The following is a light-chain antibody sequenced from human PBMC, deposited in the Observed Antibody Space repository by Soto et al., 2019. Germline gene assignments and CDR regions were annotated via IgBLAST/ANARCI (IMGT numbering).Light chain of an antibody. Sequence: EIVLTQSPATLSLSPGERATLSCRASQSVSSYLAWYQQKPGQAPRLLIYGASNRATGIPDRFSGSGSGTDFTLTISRLEPEDFAVHYCQQYGSSGTFGQGTKVDI. CDR3: QQYGSSGT. CDR2: GAS. V-gene: IGKV3-20*01. CDR1: QSVSSY. J-gene: IGKJ1*01.